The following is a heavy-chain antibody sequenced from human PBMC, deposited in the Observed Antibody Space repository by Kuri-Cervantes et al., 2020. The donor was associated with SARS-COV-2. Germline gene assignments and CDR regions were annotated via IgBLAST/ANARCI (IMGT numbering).Heavy chain of an antibody. J-gene: IGHJ6*02. Sequence: ESLKISCAASGFTFSNAWMSWVRQAPGKGLEWIGEINHSGSTNYNPSLKSRVTISVDTSKNQFSLKLSSVTAADTAVYYCASATGIAAADHYYYYGMDVWGQGTTVTVLL. CDR2: INHSGST. V-gene: IGHV4-34*01. D-gene: IGHD6-13*01. CDR3: ASATGIAAADHYYYYGMDV. CDR1: GFTFSNAW.